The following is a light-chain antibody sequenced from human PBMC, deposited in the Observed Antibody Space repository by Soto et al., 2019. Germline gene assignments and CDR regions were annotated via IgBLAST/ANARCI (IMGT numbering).Light chain of an antibody. J-gene: IGKJ2*01. Sequence: EIVLTQSPATLSFSLGDIATLSCRASQIVSSYLAWYQQKPGQAPRLLIYDASNRATGIPARFSGSRAGTDFALPISSLEPEDFAVYYCQQRSNWPRPFGQGTKLQIK. CDR1: QIVSSY. V-gene: IGKV3-11*01. CDR3: QQRSNWPRP. CDR2: DAS.